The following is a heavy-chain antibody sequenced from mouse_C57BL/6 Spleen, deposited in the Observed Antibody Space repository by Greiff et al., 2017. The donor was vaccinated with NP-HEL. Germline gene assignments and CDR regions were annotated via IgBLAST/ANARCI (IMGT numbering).Heavy chain of an antibody. J-gene: IGHJ4*01. Sequence: VQLQQSVAELVRPGASVKLSCTASGFNIKNTYMHWVKQRPEQGLEWIGRIDPANGNTKYAPKFPGKATITADTSSNTAYLQLSSLTSEDTAIYYGARSIYYDYDDYAMGYWGQGTSVTVAS. CDR1: GFNIKNTY. CDR3: ARSIYYDYDDYAMGY. D-gene: IGHD2-4*01. CDR2: IDPANGNT. V-gene: IGHV14-3*01.